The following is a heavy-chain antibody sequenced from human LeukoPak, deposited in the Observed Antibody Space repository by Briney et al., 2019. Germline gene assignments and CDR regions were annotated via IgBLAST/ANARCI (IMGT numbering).Heavy chain of an antibody. D-gene: IGHD4-17*01. CDR1: GGSISSHY. CDR2: IYYSGST. J-gene: IGHJ6*03. CDR3: ARDVHVGDYLHYMDV. Sequence: SETLSLTCTVSGGSISSHYWSWIRQPPGKGLEWLGYIYYSGSTNYNPSLKSRVTISVDTSKNQFSLKLSSVTAADTAVYCCARDVHVGDYLHYMDVWGKGTTVTVSS. V-gene: IGHV4-59*11.